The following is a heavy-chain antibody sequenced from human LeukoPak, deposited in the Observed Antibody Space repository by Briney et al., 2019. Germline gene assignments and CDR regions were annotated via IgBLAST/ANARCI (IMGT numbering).Heavy chain of an antibody. CDR3: ARGVVGYYYYMDV. Sequence: GGSLRLSCAASGFTFSSYAMSWVRQAPGKGLEWVSATSGSGGSTYYADSVKGRFTISRDNSKNTLYLQMNSLRAEDTAVYYCARGVVGYYYYMDVWGKGTTVTVSS. J-gene: IGHJ6*03. CDR1: GFTFSSYA. CDR2: TSGSGGST. D-gene: IGHD2-2*01. V-gene: IGHV3-23*01.